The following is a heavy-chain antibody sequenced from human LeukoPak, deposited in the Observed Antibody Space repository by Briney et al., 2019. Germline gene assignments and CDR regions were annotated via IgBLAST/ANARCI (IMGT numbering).Heavy chain of an antibody. CDR3: AKGSYYDSSGADY. Sequence: GGSLRLSCAASGFTFSSYAMSWVRQAPGKGLEWVSGISWNSGSIGYADSVKGRFTISRDNAKNSLYLQMNSLRAEDTALYYCAKGSYYDSSGADYWGQGTLVTVSS. D-gene: IGHD3-22*01. V-gene: IGHV3-9*01. J-gene: IGHJ4*02. CDR2: ISWNSGSI. CDR1: GFTFSSYA.